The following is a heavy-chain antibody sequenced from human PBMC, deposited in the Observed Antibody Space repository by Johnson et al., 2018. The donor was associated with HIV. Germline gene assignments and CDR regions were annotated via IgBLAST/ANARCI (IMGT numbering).Heavy chain of an antibody. CDR1: GFSISSNY. J-gene: IGHJ3*02. D-gene: IGHD2-15*01. V-gene: IGHV3-53*01. Sequence: LIHPGGSLRLSCEASGFSISSNYLSWVRQAPGKSLEWVSVIYSGGSTYYADSVKGRFTISRDHSENTLYLQMNSLRAEDTAVYYCARSKDCRGGSCPDGFDIWGQGTMVIVSS. CDR2: IYSGGST. CDR3: ARSKDCRGGSCPDGFDI.